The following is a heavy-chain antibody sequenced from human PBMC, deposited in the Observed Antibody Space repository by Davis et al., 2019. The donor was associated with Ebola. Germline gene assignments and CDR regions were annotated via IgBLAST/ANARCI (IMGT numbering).Heavy chain of an antibody. V-gene: IGHV1-2*02. CDR1: GYTFTGYY. CDR2: INPNSGGT. Sequence: ASVKVSCKASGYTFTGYYMHWVRQAPGQGLEWMGWINPNSGGTNYAQKFQGRVTMTRDTSISTAYMELSRLRSDDTAVYYCASRDDSSGEYYYYYGMDVWGQGTTVTVSS. J-gene: IGHJ6*02. CDR3: ASRDDSSGEYYYYYGMDV. D-gene: IGHD3-22*01.